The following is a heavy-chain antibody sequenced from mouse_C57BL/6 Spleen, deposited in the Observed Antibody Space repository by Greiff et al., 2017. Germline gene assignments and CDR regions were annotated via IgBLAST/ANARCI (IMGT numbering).Heavy chain of an antibody. CDR1: GYTFTSYW. J-gene: IGHJ3*01. CDR3: ARGAWDVRFAY. V-gene: IGHV1-64*01. D-gene: IGHD4-1*01. CDR2: IHPNSGST. Sequence: VQLQQPGAELVKPGASVKLSCKASGYTFTSYWMHWVKQRPGQGLEWIGMIHPNSGSTNYNEKFKSKATLTVDKSSSAAYMQLSSLTSEDSAVYYCARGAWDVRFAYWGQGTLVTVSA.